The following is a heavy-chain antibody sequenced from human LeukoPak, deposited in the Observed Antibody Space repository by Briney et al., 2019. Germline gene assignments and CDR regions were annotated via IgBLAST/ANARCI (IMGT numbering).Heavy chain of an antibody. V-gene: IGHV3-21*01. Sequence: GGSLRLSCAASGFTFSSYSMNWVRQAPGKGLEWVSSISSSSSYIYYADSVKGRFTISRDNAKNSLYLQMNSLRAEDTAVYYCAIDPYSSSWTKGWFDPWGQGTLVTVSS. CDR2: ISSSSSYI. J-gene: IGHJ5*02. CDR3: AIDPYSSSWTKGWFDP. CDR1: GFTFSSYS. D-gene: IGHD6-13*01.